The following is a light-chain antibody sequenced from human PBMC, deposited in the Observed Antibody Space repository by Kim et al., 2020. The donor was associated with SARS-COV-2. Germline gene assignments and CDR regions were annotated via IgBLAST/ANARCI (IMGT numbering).Light chain of an antibody. CDR1: RSDVGGYNH. CDR3: ASFAPSNTWV. V-gene: IGLV2-14*04. CDR2: DVS. J-gene: IGLJ3*02. Sequence: GQAITISCTGTRSDVGGYNHVSWYQQHPGKVPKLLIYDVSKWPSGVSNRFSGSKSGNTASLTISGLQAEDEADYYCASFAPSNTWVFGGGTQLTVL.